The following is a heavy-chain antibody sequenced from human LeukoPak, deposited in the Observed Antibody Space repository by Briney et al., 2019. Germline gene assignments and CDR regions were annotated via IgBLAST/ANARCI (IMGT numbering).Heavy chain of an antibody. D-gene: IGHD3-10*01. V-gene: IGHV4-30-4*08. J-gene: IGHJ5*02. Sequence: SETLSLTCTVSGGSISSGDYYWSWIRQPPGKGLEWIGYIYYSGSTYYDPSLKSRVTISVDTSKNQFSLKLSSVTAADTAVYYCARSYITSGVFDPWGQGTLVTVSS. CDR1: GGSISSGDYY. CDR2: IYYSGST. CDR3: ARSYITSGVFDP.